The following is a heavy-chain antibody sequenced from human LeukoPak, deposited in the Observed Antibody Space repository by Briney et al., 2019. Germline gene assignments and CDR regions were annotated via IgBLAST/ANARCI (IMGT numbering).Heavy chain of an antibody. D-gene: IGHD4-17*01. CDR2: VSVSGGST. Sequence: GGSLRLSCAASGFTFSTYGMSWVRQAPGKGLEWVSAVSVSGGSTYYADSVKGRFTISRDNSKNTLYLQMNSLRAEDTAVYYCAKGGFGDSVDYWGQGTLVTVSS. V-gene: IGHV3-23*01. CDR3: AKGGFGDSVDY. J-gene: IGHJ4*02. CDR1: GFTFSTYG.